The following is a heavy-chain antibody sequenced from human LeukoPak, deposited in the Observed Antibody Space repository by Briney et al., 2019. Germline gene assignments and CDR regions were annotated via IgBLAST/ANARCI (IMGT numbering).Heavy chain of an antibody. V-gene: IGHV4-59*01. D-gene: IGHD4-17*01. Sequence: SETLSLTCTVSDGSITNYDWSWVRQPPGKGLEFIGHVHYSGTTNYNPSLRSRVTISIDTSKKHFFLKLKSVTAADTAVYCCATGYGDFRVEGRYFYSWGQGTLVTVSS. CDR2: VHYSGTT. CDR1: DGSITNYD. CDR3: ATGYGDFRVEGRYFYS. J-gene: IGHJ4*02.